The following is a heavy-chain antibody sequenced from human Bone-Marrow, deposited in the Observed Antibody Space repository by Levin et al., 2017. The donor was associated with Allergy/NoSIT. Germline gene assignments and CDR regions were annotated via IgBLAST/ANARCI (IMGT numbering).Heavy chain of an antibody. CDR1: GYAFSDHW. V-gene: IGHV3-74*03. Sequence: GGSLRLSCVASGYAFSDHWIQWVRQAPGKGLAWVSQIDRDGSSTKYADSVKGRFTISRDNAKNTAYLRMNNLRVEDTAVYYCTRECWDRSGYNCAMGSGWFDPWGQGTLVTVSS. J-gene: IGHJ5*02. CDR2: IDRDGSST. D-gene: IGHD5-12*01. CDR3: TRECWDRSGYNCAMGSGWFDP.